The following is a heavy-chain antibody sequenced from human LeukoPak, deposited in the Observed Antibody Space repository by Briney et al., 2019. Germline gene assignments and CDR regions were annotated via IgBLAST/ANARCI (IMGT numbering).Heavy chain of an antibody. D-gene: IGHD6-19*01. CDR3: ARAPSSGWSLYYFDY. CDR2: ISAYNGNT. CDR1: GYTFTSYG. V-gene: IGHV1-18*04. Sequence: GASVKVPCKASGYTFTSYGISWVRQAPGQGLEWMGWISAYNGNTNYAQKLQGRVTMTTDTSTSTAYMELRSLRSDDTAVYYCARAPSSGWSLYYFDYWGQGTLVTVSS. J-gene: IGHJ4*02.